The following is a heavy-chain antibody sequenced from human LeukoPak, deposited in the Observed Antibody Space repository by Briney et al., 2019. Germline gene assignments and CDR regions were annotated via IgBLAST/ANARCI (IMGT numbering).Heavy chain of an antibody. D-gene: IGHD3-10*01. Sequence: PSETLSLTCTVSGGSISSYYWSWIRQPPGKGLEWIGYIYYSGSTNYNPSLKSRVTISVDMSKNQFSLKLSSVTAADTAVYYCARMGGSGSLDYWGQGTLVTVSS. CDR1: GGSISSYY. CDR2: IYYSGST. CDR3: ARMGGSGSLDY. J-gene: IGHJ4*02. V-gene: IGHV4-59*01.